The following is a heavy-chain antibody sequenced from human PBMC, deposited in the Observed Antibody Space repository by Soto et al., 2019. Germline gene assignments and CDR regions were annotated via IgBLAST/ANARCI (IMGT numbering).Heavy chain of an antibody. D-gene: IGHD2-21*01. Sequence: EVQLLESGGGLVQPGGSLRLSCAASGFTFSSYAMSWVRQAPGKGLEWVSAISGSGGSTYYADSVKGRFTISRDNSKNTLYLQMSSPSAEDTAVYYCAKDLLDIVVVIATNGAFDIWGQGTMVTVSS. CDR2: ISGSGGST. CDR1: GFTFSSYA. CDR3: AKDLLDIVVVIATNGAFDI. J-gene: IGHJ3*02. V-gene: IGHV3-23*01.